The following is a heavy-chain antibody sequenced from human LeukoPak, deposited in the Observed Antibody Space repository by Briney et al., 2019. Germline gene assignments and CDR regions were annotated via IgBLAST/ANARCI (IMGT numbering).Heavy chain of an antibody. V-gene: IGHV4-39*01. J-gene: IGHJ4*02. CDR3: ARHIRYGSGGTNMYYFDY. D-gene: IGHD3-10*01. CDR2: IYYSGTT. CDR1: GGSISSSSYF. Sequence: SETLSLTCTVSGGSISSSSYFWGWIRQPPGKGLEWIGSIYYSGTTYYNLSLKSRVTISVDTSKNQFSLKLSSVTAADTAVYYCARHIRYGSGGTNMYYFDYWGQGTLVTVSS.